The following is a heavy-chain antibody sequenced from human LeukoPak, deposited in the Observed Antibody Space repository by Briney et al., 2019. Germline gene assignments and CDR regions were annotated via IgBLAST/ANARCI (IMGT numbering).Heavy chain of an antibody. CDR1: GYTFTSYY. CDR3: ASAWLGTGMGELSSLDY. Sequence: ASVKVSCKASGYTFTSYYMHWVRQAPGQGLEWMGIINPSGGSTSYAQKFQGRVTMTRDTSTSTVYMELSSLRSEDTAVYYCASAWLGTGMGELSSLDYWGQGTLVTASS. CDR2: INPSGGST. J-gene: IGHJ4*02. D-gene: IGHD3-16*02. V-gene: IGHV1-46*01.